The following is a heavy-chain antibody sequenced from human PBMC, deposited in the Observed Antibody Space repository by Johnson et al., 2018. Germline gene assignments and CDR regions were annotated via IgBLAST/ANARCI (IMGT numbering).Heavy chain of an antibody. CDR1: GFTFSSYA. CDR3: ARGSYSSGWYTAFDI. J-gene: IGHJ3*02. D-gene: IGHD6-19*01. Sequence: VQLVQSGEGLVQXGGSXRLXCAASGFTFSSYAMHWVRQAPGKGLEYVSAISSNGGSTYYADSVKGRFTISRDNSKNTLYLQMGSLRAEYTAVYYCARGSYSSGWYTAFDIWGQGTMVTVSS. V-gene: IGHV3-64*02. CDR2: ISSNGGST.